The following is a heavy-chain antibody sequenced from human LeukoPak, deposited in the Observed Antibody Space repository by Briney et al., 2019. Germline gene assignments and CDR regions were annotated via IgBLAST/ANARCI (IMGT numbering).Heavy chain of an antibody. CDR1: GFTFSSYE. D-gene: IGHD2-21*01. Sequence: GGSLRLSCAAPGFTFSSYEMNWVRQAPGKGLEWGSHISNSGSTIYSAVSVKGRLTISRDNAKNSLYLQMNSLRAEDTAVYYCARTSYGMDVWGQGTTVTVSS. CDR2: ISNSGSTI. CDR3: ARTSYGMDV. J-gene: IGHJ6*02. V-gene: IGHV3-48*03.